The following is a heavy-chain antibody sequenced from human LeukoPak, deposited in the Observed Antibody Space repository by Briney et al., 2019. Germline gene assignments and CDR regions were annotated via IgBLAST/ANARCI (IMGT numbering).Heavy chain of an antibody. D-gene: IGHD2-21*02. J-gene: IGHJ4*02. CDR2: IKHDGSDK. V-gene: IGHV3-7*05. CDR3: SRDDQYCSWN. Sequence: GGSLRLSCAASGFRFSTYWMSWVRQAPGKGLEWVANIKHDGSDKYYVDSVKGRFTISRDNAKNSLYLQMNSLRAEATAVYYCSRDDQYCSWNWGQGTLVTGSS. CDR1: GFRFSTYW.